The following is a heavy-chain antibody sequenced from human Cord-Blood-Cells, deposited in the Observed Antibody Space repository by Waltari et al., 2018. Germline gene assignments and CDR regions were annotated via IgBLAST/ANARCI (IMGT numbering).Heavy chain of an antibody. CDR2: IYFSGAT. CDR1: GGSISTGGYY. J-gene: IGHJ3*02. CDR3: AGARENDYGAFDI. V-gene: IGHV4-31*03. D-gene: IGHD4-17*01. Sequence: QVQLQELGPGLVKPSQTLSLTCTVSGGSISTGGYYWSWIRQHPGKGKERIGYIYFSGATCYTPSLTSRFTISLATSKNPFSLKLSSVAAGDTAVYYCAGARENDYGAFDIWGQGTMVTVSS.